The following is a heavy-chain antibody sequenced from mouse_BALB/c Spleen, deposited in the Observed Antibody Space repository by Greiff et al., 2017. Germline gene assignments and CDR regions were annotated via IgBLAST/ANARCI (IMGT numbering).Heavy chain of an antibody. CDR3: ARATMITSYWYFDV. V-gene: IGHV1S137*01. CDR1: GYTFTDYA. J-gene: IGHJ1*01. CDR2: ISTYYGDA. D-gene: IGHD2-4*01. Sequence: VKLMESGAELVRPGVSVKISCKGSGYTFTDYAMHWVKQSHAKSLEWIGVISTYYGDASYNQKFKGKATMTVDKSSSTAYMELARLTSEDSAIYYCARATMITSYWYFDVWGAGTTVTVSS.